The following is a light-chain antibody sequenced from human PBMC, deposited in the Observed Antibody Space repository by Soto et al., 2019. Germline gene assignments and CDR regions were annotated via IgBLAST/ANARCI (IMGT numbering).Light chain of an antibody. CDR3: QQYYSYPRT. Sequence: AIRMTQSPSSFSASTGDRVTITCRASQGISSYLAWYKQKPGKAPKLLIYAASPLQSGVPSRFSGSGSGTDFTLTISCLQSEDFATYYCQQYYSYPRTFGPGTKVDIK. J-gene: IGKJ3*01. CDR2: AAS. V-gene: IGKV1-8*01. CDR1: QGISSY.